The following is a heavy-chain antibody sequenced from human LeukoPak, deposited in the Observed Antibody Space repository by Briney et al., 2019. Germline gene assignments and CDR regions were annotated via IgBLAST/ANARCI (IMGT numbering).Heavy chain of an antibody. V-gene: IGHV4-39*01. J-gene: IGHJ4*02. Sequence: SETLSLTCAVSGGSISSSNWWSWVRQPPGKGLEWIGSIYYSGSTYYNPSLKSRVTISVDTSKNQFSLKLSSVTAADTAVYYCASSGYYYGEFDYWGQGTLVTVSS. CDR2: IYYSGST. CDR1: GGSISSSNW. CDR3: ASSGYYYGEFDY. D-gene: IGHD3-22*01.